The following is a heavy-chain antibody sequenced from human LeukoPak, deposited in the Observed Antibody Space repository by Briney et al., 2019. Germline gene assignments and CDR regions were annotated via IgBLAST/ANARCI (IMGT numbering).Heavy chain of an antibody. Sequence: SETLSLTCTVSGGSISSYYWSWIRQAPGKGLEWIGYIYYSGSTNYNPSLKSRVTISVDTSKNQFSLKLSSVTAADTAVYYCARGSGSGYPFDYWGQGTLVTVSS. J-gene: IGHJ4*02. CDR2: IYYSGST. CDR3: ARGSGSGYPFDY. D-gene: IGHD3-22*01. V-gene: IGHV4-59*01. CDR1: GGSISSYY.